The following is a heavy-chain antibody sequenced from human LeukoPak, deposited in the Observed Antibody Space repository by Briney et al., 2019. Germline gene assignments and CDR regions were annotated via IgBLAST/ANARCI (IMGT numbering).Heavy chain of an antibody. V-gene: IGHV4-31*03. Sequence: PSETLSLTCTVSGGSISSGGYYWSWIRQHPGKGLEWIGYIYYSGSTYYNPSLKSRVTISLDMSKNQFSLKLSSVTAADTAVFYCARLDGGNFGLYGMDVWGQGTTVTVSS. CDR3: ARLDGGNFGLYGMDV. J-gene: IGHJ6*02. D-gene: IGHD2-21*02. CDR1: GGSISSGGYY. CDR2: IYYSGST.